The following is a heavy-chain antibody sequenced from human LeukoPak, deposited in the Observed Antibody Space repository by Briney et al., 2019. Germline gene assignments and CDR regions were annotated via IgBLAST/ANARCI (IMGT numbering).Heavy chain of an antibody. V-gene: IGHV4-61*08. CDR2: IYYSGST. D-gene: IGHD5-18*01. J-gene: IGHJ4*02. CDR1: GGSISSGDNY. CDR3: ARHRLGYSYGPFDS. Sequence: SQTLSLTCTVSGGSISSGDNYWSWIRQPPGKGLEWIGYIYYSGSTNYNPSLNSRITISVDTSKNQFSLKLSSVTAADTAMYYCARHRLGYSYGPFDSWGQGTLVTVSS.